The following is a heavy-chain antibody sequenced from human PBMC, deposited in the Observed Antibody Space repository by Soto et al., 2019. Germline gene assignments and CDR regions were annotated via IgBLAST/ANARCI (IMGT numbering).Heavy chain of an antibody. V-gene: IGHV5-51*01. CDR1: GYSFTSYW. CDR3: AKVGSPGLVYYYYGMDV. CDR2: IYPGDSDT. D-gene: IGHD1-26*01. Sequence: PGESLKISCKGSGYSFTSYWIGWVRQMPGKGLEWMGIIYPGDSDTRYSPSFQGQVTISADKSISTAYLQWSRLKASDTAMYYCAKVGSPGLVYYYYGMDVWGQGTTVTVSS. J-gene: IGHJ6*02.